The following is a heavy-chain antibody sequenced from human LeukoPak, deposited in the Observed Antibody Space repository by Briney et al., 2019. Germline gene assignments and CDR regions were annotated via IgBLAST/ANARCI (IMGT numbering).Heavy chain of an antibody. J-gene: IGHJ6*03. V-gene: IGHV4-4*07. CDR3: ARDTGPRDFYYYYYMDV. CDR2: IYTSGST. D-gene: IGHD3-3*01. CDR1: GGSISSYY. Sequence: SETLSLTCTVWGGSISSYYWSWIRQPAGKGLEWIGRIYTSGSTNYNPSLKSRVTMSVDTSKNQFSLKLSSVTAADTAVYYCARDTGPRDFYYYYYMDVWGKGTTVTVSS.